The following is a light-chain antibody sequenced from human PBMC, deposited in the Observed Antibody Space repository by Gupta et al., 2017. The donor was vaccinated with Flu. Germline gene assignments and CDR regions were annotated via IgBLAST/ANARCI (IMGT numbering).Light chain of an antibody. CDR1: DIGNKG. Sequence: SYVVTQPLSESVAPGPPSKVTCWGHDIGNKGVHWYQQKPGQAPVQGAYNHRDRPSGIPERFSGATTGATATLTISRVEGGDEADYYCQVWDGTSDHPGMFGGGTKLTVV. V-gene: IGLV3-21*02. J-gene: IGLJ3*02. CDR3: QVWDGTSDHPGM. CDR2: NHR.